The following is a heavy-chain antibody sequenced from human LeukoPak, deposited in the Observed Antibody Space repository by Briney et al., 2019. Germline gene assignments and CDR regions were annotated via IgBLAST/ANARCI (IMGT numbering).Heavy chain of an antibody. J-gene: IGHJ6*03. Sequence: SETLSLTCTVSGGSISSGSYYWSWIRQPAGKGLEWIGRIYTSGSTDYNPSLKSRVTISEDTSKNQFSLKLSSVTAADTAVYYCARGLQISLAREPQKYYYYYMDVWGKGTTVTVSS. CDR3: ARGLQISLAREPQKYYYYYMDV. V-gene: IGHV4-61*02. CDR1: GGSISSGSYY. D-gene: IGHD1-14*01. CDR2: IYTSGST.